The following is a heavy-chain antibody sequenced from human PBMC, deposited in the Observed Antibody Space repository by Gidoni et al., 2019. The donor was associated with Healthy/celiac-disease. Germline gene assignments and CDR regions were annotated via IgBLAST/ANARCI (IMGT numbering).Heavy chain of an antibody. CDR2: IYPGDADT. J-gene: IGHJ3*02. CDR3: ARRPGIAAAVTPGVGDAFDI. D-gene: IGHD6-13*01. V-gene: IGHV5-51*01. CDR1: GYSFTSYW. Sequence: EVQLVQSGAGVKKPGASLKISCKGSGYSFTSYWLGWVRQMPGTGLEWMGIIYPGDADTRYSPSFQGQVTSSADKSISTAYLQWSSLKASDTAMYYCARRPGIAAAVTPGVGDAFDIWGQGTMVTVSS.